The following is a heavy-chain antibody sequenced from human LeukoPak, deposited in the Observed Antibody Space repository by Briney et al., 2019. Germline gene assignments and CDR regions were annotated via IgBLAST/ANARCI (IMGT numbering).Heavy chain of an antibody. CDR3: SRGPIQLWVHNGVDV. CDR2: IRSKAYRGTT. D-gene: IGHD5-18*01. Sequence: ALRLSRTTSGFKFCDHALTLGRQGPRKGLELVGFIRSKAYRGTTEYAASVKGRFTISRDDSKSVVYLQMNSLKSEDTAVYYCSRGPIQLWVHNGVDVWGQGTTVTVSS. J-gene: IGHJ6*02. CDR1: GFKFCDHA. V-gene: IGHV3-49*04.